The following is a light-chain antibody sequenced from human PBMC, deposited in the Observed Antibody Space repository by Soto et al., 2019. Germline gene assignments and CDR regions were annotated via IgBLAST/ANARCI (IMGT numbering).Light chain of an antibody. Sequence: QSALTQPPSASGSPGQSVTISCTGTSSDVGAYNYVSWYQQHPGRAPKLVIYEVNKRPSGVPDRFSGSKSDNTASLTVSGIQDEDEADYYCSSYAGDNSHVFGTGTKVTVL. CDR3: SSYAGDNSHV. J-gene: IGLJ1*01. V-gene: IGLV2-8*01. CDR2: EVN. CDR1: SSDVGAYNY.